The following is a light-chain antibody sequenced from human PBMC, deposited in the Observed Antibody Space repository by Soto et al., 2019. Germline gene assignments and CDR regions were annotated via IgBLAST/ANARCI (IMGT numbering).Light chain of an antibody. CDR3: QQTYRTPFT. J-gene: IGKJ3*01. CDR2: GAS. Sequence: DIQMTQSPSSLSASVGDRVTITCRASQSINKYINWYQQKPGKAPNLLINGASSLRSGVPSRFSGSGSGTDFTLTISNLQPEDFASYYCQQTYRTPFTFGPGTKVDI. V-gene: IGKV1-39*01. CDR1: QSINKY.